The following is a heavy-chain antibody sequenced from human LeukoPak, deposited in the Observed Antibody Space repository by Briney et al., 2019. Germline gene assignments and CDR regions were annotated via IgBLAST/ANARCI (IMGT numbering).Heavy chain of an antibody. V-gene: IGHV1-2*02. CDR1: GYTFTGYY. CDR3: ARVRMATSRTFDI. CDR2: INPNSGGT. D-gene: IGHD5-24*01. Sequence: ASVKVSCKASGYTFTGYYMHWVRQAPGQGLEWRGWINPNSGGTNYAQKFQGRVTMTRDTSISTAYMELSRLRSDDTAVYYCARVRMATSRTFDIWGQGTMVTVSS. J-gene: IGHJ3*02.